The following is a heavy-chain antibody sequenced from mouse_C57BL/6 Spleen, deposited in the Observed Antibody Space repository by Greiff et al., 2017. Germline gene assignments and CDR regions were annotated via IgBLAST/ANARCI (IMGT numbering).Heavy chain of an antibody. V-gene: IGHV10-3*01. CDR2: IRSKSSNYAT. J-gene: IGHJ3*01. CDR3: VGPFAY. Sequence: GGGLVQPKGSLNLSCAASGFTFNPYSMHWVSQAPGKGLEWVARIRSKSSNYATYYANTVKDRFTISRDQSQSMLYLQINNLNTDERAMYYCVGPFAYWGQGTLVTVSA. CDR1: GFTFNPYS.